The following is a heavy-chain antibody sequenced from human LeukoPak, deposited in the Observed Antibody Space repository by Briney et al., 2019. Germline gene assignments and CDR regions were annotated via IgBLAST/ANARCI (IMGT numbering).Heavy chain of an antibody. CDR1: GYTFTGYY. CDR3: ARSYSSSWYKTYYFDY. D-gene: IGHD6-13*01. J-gene: IGHJ4*02. V-gene: IGHV1-2*04. Sequence: ASVKVSCKASGYTFTGYYMHWVRQAPGQGLEWMGWINPNSGGTNYAQKFQGWVTMTRDTSISTAYMELSRLRSDDTAVYYCARSYSSSWYKTYYFDYWGQGTLVTVSS. CDR2: INPNSGGT.